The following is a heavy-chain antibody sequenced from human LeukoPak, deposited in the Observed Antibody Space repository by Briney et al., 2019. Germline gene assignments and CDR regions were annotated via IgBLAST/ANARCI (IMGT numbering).Heavy chain of an antibody. CDR1: GYTFTSYY. V-gene: IGHV1-46*01. J-gene: IGHJ6*02. Sequence: GASVKVSCKASGYTFTSYYMHWVRQAPGQGLEWMGIINPSGGSTSYAQKFQGRVTMTRDTSTSTVYMGLSSLRSEDTAVYYCARDRGAAQGYYYYGMDVWGQGTTVTVSS. CDR2: INPSGGST. D-gene: IGHD3-10*01. CDR3: ARDRGAAQGYYYYGMDV.